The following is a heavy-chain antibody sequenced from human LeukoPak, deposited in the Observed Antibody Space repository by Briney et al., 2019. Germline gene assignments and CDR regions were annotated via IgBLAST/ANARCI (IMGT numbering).Heavy chain of an antibody. Sequence: GGSLRLSCAASGFTFSSYWMSWVRQAPGKGLEWVANIKQDESEKYYVDSLKGRFTISRDNSKNTVYLQMNSLRAEDTAVYYCAKDKGALIAAAGILDYWGQGTLVTVSS. D-gene: IGHD6-13*01. CDR1: GFTFSSYW. CDR3: AKDKGALIAAAGILDY. CDR2: IKQDESEK. V-gene: IGHV3-7*03. J-gene: IGHJ4*02.